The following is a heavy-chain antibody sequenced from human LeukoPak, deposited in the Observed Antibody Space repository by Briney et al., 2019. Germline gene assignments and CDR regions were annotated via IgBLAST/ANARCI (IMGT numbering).Heavy chain of an antibody. CDR1: GYTFTSYA. CDR2: INTGNGNT. CDR3: ARDQDYDSYFQH. V-gene: IGHV1-3*04. Sequence: ASVKVSCKTSGYTFTSYAMHWVRQAPGQRLEWMGWINTGNGNTKYSQKLQGRVTITRDTSASTAYMELSSLRSEDTAVYYCARDQDYDSYFQHWGQGTLVTVSS. J-gene: IGHJ1*01. D-gene: IGHD3-22*01.